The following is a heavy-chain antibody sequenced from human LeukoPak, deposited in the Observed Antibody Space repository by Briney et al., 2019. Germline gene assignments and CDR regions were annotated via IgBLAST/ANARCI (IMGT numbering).Heavy chain of an antibody. D-gene: IGHD3-22*01. CDR1: GGSISSYY. V-gene: IGHV4-4*07. CDR2: IYTSGRT. Sequence: PSETLSLTCTVSGGSISSYYWSWIRQPAGRGLECIERIYTSGRTSYNPSLKSRVTISVDTSKNQFSLKLSSVTAADTAVYYCARGGDYYDSSGYYSYWGQGTLVTVSS. J-gene: IGHJ4*02. CDR3: ARGGDYYDSSGYYSY.